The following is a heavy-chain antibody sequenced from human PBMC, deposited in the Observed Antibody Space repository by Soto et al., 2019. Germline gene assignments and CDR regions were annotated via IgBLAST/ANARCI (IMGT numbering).Heavy chain of an antibody. CDR2: ISDGGGGT. CDR3: APRYCSSTSCYSDNDY. Sequence: GGSLRLSCAASGFTFSSYAMSWVRQAPGKGLEWVSAISDGGGGTYYADSVKGRFTMSRDNSKNTLYLQMNSLRAEDTAVYYYAPRYCSSTSCYSDNDYWGQGTLVTVSS. CDR1: GFTFSSYA. D-gene: IGHD2-2*01. V-gene: IGHV3-23*01. J-gene: IGHJ4*02.